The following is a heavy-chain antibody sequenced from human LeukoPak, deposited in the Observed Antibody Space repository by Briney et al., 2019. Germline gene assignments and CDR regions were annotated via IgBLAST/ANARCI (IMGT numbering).Heavy chain of an antibody. J-gene: IGHJ4*01. V-gene: IGHV3-48*03. CDR2: ISSSGSTI. CDR3: ARAYSSGSYYFDY. CDR1: GFTFSSYE. D-gene: IGHD6-19*01. Sequence: PGGSLRLSCAASGFTFSSYEMNWVRQAPGKGLEWVSYISSSGSTIYYADSVKGRFTISRDNAKNSLYLQMNSLRAEDTAVYYCARAYSSGSYYFDYWGQEPWSPSPQ.